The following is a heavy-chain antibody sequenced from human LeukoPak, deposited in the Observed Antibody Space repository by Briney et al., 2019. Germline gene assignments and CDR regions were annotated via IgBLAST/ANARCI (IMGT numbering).Heavy chain of an antibody. Sequence: PGGSLRLSCAASGFTFSSNYMSWVRQAPGKGLEWVSVIYSGGSTYYSDSVKGRFTISRDNSKNTLYLQMNSLRAEDTDVYYCARESCSSTSCFSFDYWGQGTLVTVSS. D-gene: IGHD2-2*01. CDR3: ARESCSSTSCFSFDY. J-gene: IGHJ4*02. CDR2: IYSGGST. CDR1: GFTFSSNY. V-gene: IGHV3-53*05.